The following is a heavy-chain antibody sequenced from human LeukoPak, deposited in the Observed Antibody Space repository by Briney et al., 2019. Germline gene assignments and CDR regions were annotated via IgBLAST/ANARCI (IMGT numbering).Heavy chain of an antibody. CDR1: GYTFTSYG. CDR2: ISAYNGNT. J-gene: IGHJ1*01. CDR3: ARHVSYSSSWYTEYFQH. V-gene: IGHV1-18*01. Sequence: GASVKVSCKASGYTFTSYGISWVRQAPGQGLEWMGWISAYNGNTNYAQKLQGRVTMTTDKSTSTAYMELRSLRSDDTAVYYCARHVSYSSSWYTEYFQHWGQGTLVTVSS. D-gene: IGHD6-13*01.